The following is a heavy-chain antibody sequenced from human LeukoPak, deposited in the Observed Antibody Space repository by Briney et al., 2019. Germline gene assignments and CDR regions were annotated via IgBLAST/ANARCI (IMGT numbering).Heavy chain of an antibody. CDR3: AKDFSLGGSYFDH. CDR2: IRYDGSDK. Sequence: GGSLRLSCAASGFTFISFGMHWVRQALGKGLEWVAFIRYDGSDKYYVDSVKGRFTISRDNSKKTLYLQLNSLRADDTSIYYCAKDFSLGGSYFDHWGQGTLVTVSS. CDR1: GFTFISFG. D-gene: IGHD2-15*01. V-gene: IGHV3-30*02. J-gene: IGHJ4*02.